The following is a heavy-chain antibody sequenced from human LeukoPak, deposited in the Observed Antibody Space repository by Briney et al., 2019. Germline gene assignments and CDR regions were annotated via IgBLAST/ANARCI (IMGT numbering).Heavy chain of an antibody. Sequence: SETLSLTCTVSGGSISSSSYYWGWIRQPPGKGLEWIVSIYYSGSTYYNPSLKSRVTISVDTSKNQFSLKLSSVTAADTAVHYCARHSDEPRLVSTLFYCWGQGTLVTVSS. D-gene: IGHD6-19*01. CDR3: ARHSDEPRLVSTLFYC. V-gene: IGHV4-39*01. J-gene: IGHJ4*02. CDR2: IYYSGST. CDR1: GGSISSSSYY.